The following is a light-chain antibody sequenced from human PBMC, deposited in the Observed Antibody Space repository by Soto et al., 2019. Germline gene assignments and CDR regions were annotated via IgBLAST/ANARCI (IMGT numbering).Light chain of an antibody. V-gene: IGKV3-20*01. CDR2: GAS. CDR1: QSVSSNY. Sequence: EGVFTQSPGTLSFSPGERATLFCRASQSVSSNYLAWYQQKPGQAPRLLVLGASTRATGIPDRFSGSGSGTDFTLTISRLEPEDFAVFYCHQYGSSPLTFGGGTKVDIK. J-gene: IGKJ4*01. CDR3: HQYGSSPLT.